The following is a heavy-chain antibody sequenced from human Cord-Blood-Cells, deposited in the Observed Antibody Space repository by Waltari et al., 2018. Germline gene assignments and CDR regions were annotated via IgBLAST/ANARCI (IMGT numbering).Heavy chain of an antibody. CDR1: GGSFSGYY. Sequence: QVQLQQWGAGLLKPSETLSLTCAVYGGSFSGYYWSWIRQPPGKGLEWIGEINHSGSTNYNPSLKSRVTISVDTSKNQFSRKLSSVTAADTAVYYCARDIVGANDAFDIWGQGTMVTVSS. CDR2: INHSGST. J-gene: IGHJ3*02. V-gene: IGHV4-34*01. CDR3: ARDIVGANDAFDI. D-gene: IGHD1-26*01.